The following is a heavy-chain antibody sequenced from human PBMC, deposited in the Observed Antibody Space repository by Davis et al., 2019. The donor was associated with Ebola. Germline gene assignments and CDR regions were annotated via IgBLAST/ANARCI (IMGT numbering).Heavy chain of an antibody. CDR2: IYYSGST. J-gene: IGHJ4*02. Sequence: SETLSLTCTVSGGSISSSSYYWGWIRQPPGKGLEWIGSIYYSGSTYYNPSLKSRVTISVDASKNQFSLKLSSVTAADTAVYYCARRRGIQLWNPRFDYWGQGTLVTVSS. V-gene: IGHV4-39*01. CDR3: ARRRGIQLWNPRFDY. D-gene: IGHD5-18*01. CDR1: GGSISSSSYY.